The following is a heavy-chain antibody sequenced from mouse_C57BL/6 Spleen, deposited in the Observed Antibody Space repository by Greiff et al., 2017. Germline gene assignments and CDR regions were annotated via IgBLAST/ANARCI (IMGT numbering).Heavy chain of an antibody. V-gene: IGHV5-4*03. D-gene: IGHD2-3*01. CDR1: GFTFSSYA. Sequence: EVKLMESGGGLVKPGGSLKLSCAASGFTFSSYAMSWVRQTPEKRLEWVATISDGGSYTYYPDNVKGRFTISRDNAKNNLYLQMSHLKSEDTAMYYCARFYDGYSWFAYWGQGTLVTVSA. CDR3: ARFYDGYSWFAY. J-gene: IGHJ3*01. CDR2: ISDGGSYT.